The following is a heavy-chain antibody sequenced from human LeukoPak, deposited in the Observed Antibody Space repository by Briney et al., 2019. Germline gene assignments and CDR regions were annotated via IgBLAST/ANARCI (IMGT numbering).Heavy chain of an antibody. CDR2: ISYDGSNK. Sequence: GGSLRLSCAASGFTFSSYGMHWVRQAPGKGLEWVAVISYDGSNKYYADSVKGRFTISRDNSKNTLYLQMNSLRAEDTAVYYCARGGWFGELPIVPFDYWGQGTLVTVSS. V-gene: IGHV3-30*19. J-gene: IGHJ4*02. CDR3: ARGGWFGELPIVPFDY. CDR1: GFTFSSYG. D-gene: IGHD3-10*01.